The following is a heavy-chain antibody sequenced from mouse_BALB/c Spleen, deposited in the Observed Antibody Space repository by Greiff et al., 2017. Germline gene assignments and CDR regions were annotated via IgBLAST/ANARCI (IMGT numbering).Heavy chain of an antibody. CDR3: ARATGNGAMDY. Sequence: EVKLVESGGGLVKPGGSLKLSCAASGFTFSSYAMSWVRQSPEKRLEWVAEISSGGSYTYYPDTVTGRFTISRDNAKNTLYLEMSSLRSEDTAMYYCARATGNGAMDYWGQGTSVTVSS. J-gene: IGHJ4*01. V-gene: IGHV5-9-4*01. D-gene: IGHD4-1*02. CDR2: ISSGGSYT. CDR1: GFTFSSYA.